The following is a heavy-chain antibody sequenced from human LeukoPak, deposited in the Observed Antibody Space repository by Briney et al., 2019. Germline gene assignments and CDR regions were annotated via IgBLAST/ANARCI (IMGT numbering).Heavy chain of an antibody. CDR2: IYYSGST. V-gene: IGHV4-39*01. CDR1: GGSISSSSYY. CDR3: ARHGALQQWLVKDYFDH. D-gene: IGHD6-19*01. J-gene: IGHJ4*02. Sequence: SETLSLTCTVSGGSISSSSYYWGWIRQPPGKGLEWIGSIYYSGSTYYNPSLKSRVTISVDTSKNQFSLKLSSVTAADTAVYYCARHGALQQWLVKDYFDHWGQGTLVTVSS.